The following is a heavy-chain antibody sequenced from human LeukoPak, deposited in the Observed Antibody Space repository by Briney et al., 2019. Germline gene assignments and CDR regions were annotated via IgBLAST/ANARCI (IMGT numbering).Heavy chain of an antibody. V-gene: IGHV3-48*02. Sequence: PGGSLRLSCAASGFSFSNYGMNWVRQAPGKGLEWISYISSSSTTMYYADSVKGRFTISRDNAKNSLFLQMDSLRDEDTAVYYCATYDYWGQGTLVTVSS. CDR3: ATYDY. CDR1: GFSFSNYG. CDR2: ISSSSTTM. J-gene: IGHJ4*02.